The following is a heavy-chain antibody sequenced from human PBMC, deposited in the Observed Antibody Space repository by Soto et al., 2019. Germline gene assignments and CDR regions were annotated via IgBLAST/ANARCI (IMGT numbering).Heavy chain of an antibody. CDR2: INAGNGNT. V-gene: IGHV1-3*01. CDR1: GYTFTSYA. D-gene: IGHD2-2*01. CDR3: ARDYLVVPHRVIDY. J-gene: IGHJ4*02. Sequence: GASVKVSCKASGYTFTSYAMHWVRQAPGQRLEWMGWINAGNGNTKYSQKFQGRFTISRDNSKNTLYLQMNSLRAEDTAVYYCARDYLVVPHRVIDYWGQGTLVTVSS.